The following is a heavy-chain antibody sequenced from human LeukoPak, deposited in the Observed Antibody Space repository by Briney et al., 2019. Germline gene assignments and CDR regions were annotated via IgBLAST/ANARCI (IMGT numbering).Heavy chain of an antibody. Sequence: SETLSLTCTVSGGSISTYFWNWIRQPPGKGLEWIGHIYFSGSTTYNPSLESRVTISVDTSKNQFSLKLSSVTTADTAVYYCARHKSSGSYPLDYWGQGILVTVSS. V-gene: IGHV4-59*08. CDR1: GGSISTYF. D-gene: IGHD3-22*01. CDR3: ARHKSSGSYPLDY. CDR2: IYFSGST. J-gene: IGHJ4*02.